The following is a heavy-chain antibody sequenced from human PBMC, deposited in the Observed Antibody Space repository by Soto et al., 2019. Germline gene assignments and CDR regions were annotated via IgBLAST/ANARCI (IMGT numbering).Heavy chain of an antibody. Sequence: EVQLVESGGGLVQPGGSLRLSCAASGFYVNVNYMSWVRQATGKGLEWVSDITGGGNTHYADFVKGRFTISRDDSNNTVSLLMNSLRADDTAVYYCARENYYYGMDVWGQGTTVTVSS. CDR1: GFYVNVNY. J-gene: IGHJ6*02. V-gene: IGHV3-66*01. CDR3: ARENYYYGMDV. CDR2: ITGGGNT.